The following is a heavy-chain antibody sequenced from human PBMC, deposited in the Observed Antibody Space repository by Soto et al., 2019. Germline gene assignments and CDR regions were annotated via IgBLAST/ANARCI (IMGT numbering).Heavy chain of an antibody. V-gene: IGHV4-31*03. D-gene: IGHD3-10*01. CDR2: IFYSGNT. CDR3: ARQFGSGSYYRWFDP. Sequence: QVQLQESGPGLVEPSQTLSLTCTVSGGSISSGGYHWSWIRQHPGKGLEWIGNIFYSGNTYYNPSLKSRVAISVDTSKNQFSLKRTSVTAADTAVYYCARQFGSGSYYRWFDPWGQGTLVTVSS. J-gene: IGHJ5*02. CDR1: GGSISSGGYH.